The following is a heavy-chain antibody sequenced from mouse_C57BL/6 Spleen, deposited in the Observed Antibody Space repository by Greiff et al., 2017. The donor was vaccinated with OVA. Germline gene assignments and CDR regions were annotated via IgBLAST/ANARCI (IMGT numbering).Heavy chain of an antibody. CDR2: IGPGSGST. V-gene: IGHV1-77*01. J-gene: IGHJ4*01. D-gene: IGHD1-1*01. Sequence: VQLQQSGAELVKPGASVKISCKASGYTFTDYYINWVKQRPGQGLEWIGKIGPGSGSTYYNEKFKGKATLTADKSSSTAYMQLSSLTSEDSAVDFGARRGGSSYLYAMDYWGQGTSVTVSA. CDR3: ARRGGSSYLYAMDY. CDR1: GYTFTDYY.